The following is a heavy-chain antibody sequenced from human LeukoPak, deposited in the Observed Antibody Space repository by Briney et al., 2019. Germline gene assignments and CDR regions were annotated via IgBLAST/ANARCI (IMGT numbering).Heavy chain of an antibody. V-gene: IGHV3-21*06. CDR3: ARDLTTVTTAVFAY. D-gene: IGHD4-11*01. CDR1: GFTFSSYS. Sequence: GGSLRLSCAASGFTFSSYSLNWVRQAPGKGLEWVPSISSSSTYIYYADSVKGRFTISRDKAKNSLYLQMNSLRAEDTAVYYCARDLTTVTTAVFAYWGQGTLVTVSS. CDR2: ISSSSTYI. J-gene: IGHJ4*02.